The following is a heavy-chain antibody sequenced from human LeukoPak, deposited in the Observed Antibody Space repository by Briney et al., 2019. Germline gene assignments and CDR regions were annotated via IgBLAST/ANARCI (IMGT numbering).Heavy chain of an antibody. D-gene: IGHD6-13*01. CDR3: ARQGSPLTWVYY. Sequence: PSQTLSLTCTVSGGSISSGSYYWSWIGQPAGKGLEWIGRIYTSGSTNYNPSLKSRVTISVDTSKNQFSLKLSSVTAADTAVYYCARQGSPLTWVYYWGQGTLVTVSS. CDR1: GGSISSGSYY. J-gene: IGHJ4*02. V-gene: IGHV4-61*02. CDR2: IYTSGST.